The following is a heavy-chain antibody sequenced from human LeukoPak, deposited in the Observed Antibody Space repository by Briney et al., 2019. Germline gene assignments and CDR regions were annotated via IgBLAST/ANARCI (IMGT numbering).Heavy chain of an antibody. Sequence: PGGSLRLSCAASGFTFSTYWMNWVRQAPGKGLEWEANMKQDGSEEYYVDSVKGRFTIFRDNAKSSLYLQMNSLRAEDTAVYYCARDYDYWGQGTLVTVSS. CDR2: MKQDGSEE. CDR1: GFTFSTYW. V-gene: IGHV3-7*03. CDR3: ARDYDY. J-gene: IGHJ4*02.